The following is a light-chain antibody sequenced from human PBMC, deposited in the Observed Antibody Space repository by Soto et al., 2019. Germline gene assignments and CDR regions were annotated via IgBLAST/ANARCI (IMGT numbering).Light chain of an antibody. CDR3: SSYTSSSTVI. CDR1: SSDVGSYNR. J-gene: IGLJ2*01. Sequence: QSALTQPPSVSGSPGQSVTISCTGTSSDVGSYNRVSWYQQPPGTAPKLMIYEVSNRPSGVTDRFSGYKSGNTASLTISGLQAGDEADYYCSSYTSSSTVIFGGGTKVTVL. CDR2: EVS. V-gene: IGLV2-18*02.